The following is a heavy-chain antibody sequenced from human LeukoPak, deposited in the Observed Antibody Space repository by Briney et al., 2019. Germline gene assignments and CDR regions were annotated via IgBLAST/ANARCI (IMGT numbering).Heavy chain of an antibody. D-gene: IGHD3-22*01. J-gene: IGHJ4*02. CDR1: GFTFSGSA. CDR2: IRSKGNNYAT. Sequence: GGSLRLSCAASGFTFSGSAMHWVRQASGKGLEWVGRIRSKGNNYATAYAASVKGRFTISRDDPKNTAYLQMNSLKTEDTAVYYCTRHYYDPHDYWGQGTPVTVSS. CDR3: TRHYYDPHDY. V-gene: IGHV3-73*01.